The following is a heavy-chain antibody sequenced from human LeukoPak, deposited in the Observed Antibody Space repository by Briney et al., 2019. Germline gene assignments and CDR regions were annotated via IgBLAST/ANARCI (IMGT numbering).Heavy chain of an antibody. CDR3: ASYYYGSGSYYGAVDY. D-gene: IGHD3-10*01. V-gene: IGHV4-61*01. Sequence: PSETLSLTCTVSGGSVSSGSYYWSWIRQPPGKGLEWIGYIYYSGSTNYNPSLKSRVTISVDTSKNQFSLKLSSVTAADTAVYYCASYYYGSGSYYGAVDYWGQGTLVTVSS. J-gene: IGHJ4*02. CDR2: IYYSGST. CDR1: GGSVSSGSYY.